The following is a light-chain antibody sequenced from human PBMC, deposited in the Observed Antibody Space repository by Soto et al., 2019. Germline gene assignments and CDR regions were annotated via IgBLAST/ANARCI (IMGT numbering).Light chain of an antibody. CDR2: GAS. V-gene: IGKV3-15*01. J-gene: IGKJ5*01. CDR3: QQYNNWPIT. CDR1: QSVSSN. Sequence: EIVLTQSPATLSVSPVERVTLSCMASQSVSSNLGWYQQKPGQAPRLLIYGASTRATGIPARFSGSGSGTEFTLTISSLQSEDFAVYYCQQYNNWPITFGQGTRLENK.